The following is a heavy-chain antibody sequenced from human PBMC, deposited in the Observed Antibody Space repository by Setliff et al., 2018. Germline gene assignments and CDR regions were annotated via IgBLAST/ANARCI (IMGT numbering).Heavy chain of an antibody. J-gene: IGHJ3*02. V-gene: IGHV3-7*01. CDR2: IKQDGSEK. Sequence: ETLSLTCAVSGYSISSDYYWGWIRQPPGKGLEWVANIKQDGSEKYYVDSVKGRFTISRDNAKNSLYLQMNSLRAEDTAVYYCARDYTYYDFWSGPSSDAFDIWGQGTMVTVSS. CDR1: GYSISSDY. D-gene: IGHD3-3*01. CDR3: ARDYTYYDFWSGPSSDAFDI.